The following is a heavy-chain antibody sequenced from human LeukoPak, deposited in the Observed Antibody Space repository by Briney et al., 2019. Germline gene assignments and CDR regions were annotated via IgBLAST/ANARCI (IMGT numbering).Heavy chain of an antibody. CDR1: GFSLSTSGVC. CDR3: ARTYYYDSRISYTKHAFDI. D-gene: IGHD3-22*01. Sequence: SGPTLVNPTQTLTLTCTFSGFSLSTSGVCVTWIRQPPRKALEWLARIDWDDDRYYSTSLKTRLTISKDTSKNQVVLTMTNMDPVNTATYHCARTYYYDSRISYTKHAFDIWGQGTVVTVSS. J-gene: IGHJ3*02. V-gene: IGHV2-70*11. CDR2: IDWDDDR.